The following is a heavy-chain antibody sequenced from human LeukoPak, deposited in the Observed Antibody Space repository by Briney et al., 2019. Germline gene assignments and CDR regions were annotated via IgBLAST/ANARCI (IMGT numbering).Heavy chain of an antibody. Sequence: GESLKISCKGSGYSFTSYWIGWVRRTPGKGLEWMGIIYPGDSDTRYSPSFQGQVTISADKSISTAYLQWSSLKASDTAMYYCAKQTEHYYDTSGYLWYFDYWGQGTLVTVSS. CDR1: GYSFTSYW. D-gene: IGHD3-22*01. V-gene: IGHV5-51*01. CDR2: IYPGDSDT. CDR3: AKQTEHYYDTSGYLWYFDY. J-gene: IGHJ4*02.